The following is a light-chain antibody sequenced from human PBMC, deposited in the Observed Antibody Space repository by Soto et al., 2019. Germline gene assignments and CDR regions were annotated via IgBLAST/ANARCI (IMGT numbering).Light chain of an antibody. Sequence: EIVLTQSPGTLSLSPGERATLSCRAPPSVTTTTFAWYHPRPGPAPRVVIYGASTRAPGIPERFSGSGSGTDFTLTISSLEPEDFAVYYCQLYGRSPFTFGPGTKVDS. V-gene: IGKV3-20*01. CDR3: QLYGRSPFT. J-gene: IGKJ3*01. CDR1: PSVTTTT. CDR2: GAS.